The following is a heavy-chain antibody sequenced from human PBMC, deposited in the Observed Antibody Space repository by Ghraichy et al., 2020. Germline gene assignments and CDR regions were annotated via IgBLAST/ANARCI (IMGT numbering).Heavy chain of an antibody. V-gene: IGHV2-70*04. CDR3: ARMSGDSGGYYYGMDV. Sequence: SGPTLVKPTQTLTLTCTFSGFSLSTSGMRVSWIRQPPGKALEWLARIDWDDDKFYSTSLKTRLTISKDTSKNQVVLTMTNMDPVDTATYYCARMSGDSGGYYYGMDVWGQGTTVTVSS. CDR2: IDWDDDK. CDR1: GFSLSTSGMR. J-gene: IGHJ6*02. D-gene: IGHD4-17*01.